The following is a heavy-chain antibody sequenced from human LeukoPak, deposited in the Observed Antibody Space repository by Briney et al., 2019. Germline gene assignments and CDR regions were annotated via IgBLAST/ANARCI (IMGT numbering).Heavy chain of an antibody. CDR1: GFTFNNYA. CDR2: ISASGITT. Sequence: GGSLRLSCAASGFTFNNYAMSWVRQAPGKGLEWVSSISASGITTYYADSVKGRFTISRDNSKNTLYLQVNSLRAEDTAVYYCAGGPQGYWGQGTLVTVSS. J-gene: IGHJ4*02. V-gene: IGHV3-23*01. CDR3: AGGPQGY. D-gene: IGHD3-16*01.